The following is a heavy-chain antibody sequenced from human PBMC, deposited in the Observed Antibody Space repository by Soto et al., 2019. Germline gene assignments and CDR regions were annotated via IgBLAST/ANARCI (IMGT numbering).Heavy chain of an antibody. CDR1: GGSFSGYY. V-gene: IGHV4-34*01. CDR2: INHSGST. D-gene: IGHD3-10*01. Sequence: SETLSLTCAVYGGSFSGYYWSWIRQPPGKGLEWIGEINHSGSTNYNPSLKSRVTISVDTSKNQFSLKLSSVTAADTAVYYCARHYYGSGSYLNWFDPWGQGALVT. CDR3: ARHYYGSGSYLNWFDP. J-gene: IGHJ5*02.